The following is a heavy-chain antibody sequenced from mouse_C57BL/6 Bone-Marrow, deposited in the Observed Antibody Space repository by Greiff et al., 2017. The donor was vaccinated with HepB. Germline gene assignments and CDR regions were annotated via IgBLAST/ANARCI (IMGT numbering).Heavy chain of an antibody. J-gene: IGHJ3*01. CDR3: AREGQLRLRYPWFAY. CDR2: IDPSDSYT. Sequence: QVQLQQPGAELVKPGASVKLSCKASGYTFTSYWMHWVKQRPGQGLEWIGEIDPSDSYTNYNQKFKGKSTLTVDKSSSTAYMQLSSLTSEDSAVYYCAREGQLRLRYPWFAYWGQGTLVTVSA. V-gene: IGHV1-69*01. CDR1: GYTFTSYW. D-gene: IGHD3-2*02.